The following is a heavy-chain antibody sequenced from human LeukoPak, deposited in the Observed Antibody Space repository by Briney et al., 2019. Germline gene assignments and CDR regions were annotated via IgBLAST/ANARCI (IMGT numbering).Heavy chain of an antibody. D-gene: IGHD6-19*01. CDR2: IYSGGST. Sequence: PGGSLRLSCAASGFTVSSNYMSWVRQAPGKGLEWVSVIYSGGSTYYADSVKGRFTISRDNSKNTLYLQMNSLRAEDTAVYYCAKDLKSSGWDSFDYWGQGTLVTVSS. V-gene: IGHV3-66*01. CDR1: GFTVSSNY. CDR3: AKDLKSSGWDSFDY. J-gene: IGHJ4*02.